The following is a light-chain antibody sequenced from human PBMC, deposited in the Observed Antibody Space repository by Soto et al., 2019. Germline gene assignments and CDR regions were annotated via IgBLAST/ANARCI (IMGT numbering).Light chain of an antibody. Sequence: DIQMTQSPSSVSASVGNRVTITCRASQNINNWLAWYQQKPGKAPNLLIYATSSLQSGVPSRFSGSGSGTDFTLTISSLQPEDFATYYCQQTDNFPLPFGGGTKIEIK. CDR1: QNINNW. CDR2: ATS. J-gene: IGKJ4*01. V-gene: IGKV1-12*01. CDR3: QQTDNFPLP.